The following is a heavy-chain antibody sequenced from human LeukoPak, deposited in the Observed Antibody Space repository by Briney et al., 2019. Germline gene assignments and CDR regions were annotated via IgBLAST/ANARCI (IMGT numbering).Heavy chain of an antibody. V-gene: IGHV1-18*01. CDR1: GYTFTSYG. J-gene: IGHJ4*02. D-gene: IGHD5-24*01. CDR2: ISAYNGNT. Sequence: ASVKASCKASGYTFTSYGISWVRQAPGQGLEWMGWISAYNGNTNYAQKLQGRVTMTTDTSTSTAYMELRSLRSDDTAVYYCARDHRAGDGYNSGNFDYWGQGTLVTVSS. CDR3: ARDHRAGDGYNSGNFDY.